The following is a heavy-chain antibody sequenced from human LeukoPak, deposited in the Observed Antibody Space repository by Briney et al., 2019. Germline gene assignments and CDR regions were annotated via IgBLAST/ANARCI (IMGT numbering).Heavy chain of an antibody. CDR1: GYTFTSYY. J-gene: IGHJ4*02. Sequence: ALVKVSCKASGYTFTSYYMHWVRQAPGQGLEWMGIINPSGGSTSYAQKFQGRVTMTRDTSTSTVYMELSSLRSEDTAVYYCARDADTVVVVAATRYYFDYWGQGTLVTVSS. D-gene: IGHD2-15*01. CDR2: INPSGGST. V-gene: IGHV1-46*01. CDR3: ARDADTVVVVAATRYYFDY.